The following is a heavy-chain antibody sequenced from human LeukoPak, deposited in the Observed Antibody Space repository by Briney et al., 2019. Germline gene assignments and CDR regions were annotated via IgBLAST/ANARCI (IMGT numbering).Heavy chain of an antibody. J-gene: IGHJ5*02. CDR3: ARGPERMSDYLGKYWFDP. CDR1: GFTFSSYS. CDR2: ISSSSRYI. D-gene: IGHD4-17*01. Sequence: GGSLRLSCAASGFTFSSYSMNWVRQAPGKGLEWVSSISSSSRYIYYADSVKGRFTISRDNAKNSLYLQMNSLRAEDTSVYYCARGPERMSDYLGKYWFDPWGQGTLVTVSS. V-gene: IGHV3-21*01.